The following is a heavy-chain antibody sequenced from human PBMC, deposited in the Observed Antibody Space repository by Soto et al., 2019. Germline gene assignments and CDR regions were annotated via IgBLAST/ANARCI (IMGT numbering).Heavy chain of an antibody. D-gene: IGHD5-12*01. CDR1: GFTFSSYS. CDR2: ISSSSSYI. J-gene: IGHJ6*02. Sequence: EVQLVESGGGLVKPGGSLRLSCAASGFTFSSYSMNWVRQAPGKGLEWVSSISSSSSYIYYADSVKGRFTISRDNGKXSXSLQMNSLRAEDTAVYYCAREMATIPDYYYYYGMDVWGQGTTVTVSS. V-gene: IGHV3-21*01. CDR3: AREMATIPDYYYYYGMDV.